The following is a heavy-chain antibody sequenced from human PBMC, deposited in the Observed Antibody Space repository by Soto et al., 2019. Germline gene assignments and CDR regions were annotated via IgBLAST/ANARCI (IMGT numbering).Heavy chain of an antibody. V-gene: IGHV3-7*05. CDR1: GFTLSAYW. CDR3: ARDVSPGSSSLYLDAFDI. CDR2: INRDGSKK. D-gene: IGHD6-13*01. J-gene: IGHJ3*02. Sequence: EVQLEESGGDLVQPGGSLRLSCAASGFTLSAYWMTWVRQAPGKGLEWVANINRDGSKKSYLDSVRGRFTISIDNVGNALYHQMDSLRADDTALYYCARDVSPGSSSLYLDAFDIWGQGTMVTVSS.